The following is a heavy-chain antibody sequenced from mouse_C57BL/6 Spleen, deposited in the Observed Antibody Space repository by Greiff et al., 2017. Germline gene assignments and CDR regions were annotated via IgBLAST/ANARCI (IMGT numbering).Heavy chain of an antibody. CDR2: IDPSDSYT. J-gene: IGHJ1*03. CDR3: AKGTYYSIHWYFDV. Sequence: QVQLKQPGAELVMPGASVKLSCKASDYTFTNYWIHWVKQRPGQGLEWIGEIDPSDSYTNYNQKFKGESTLTVDKSSSTAYMQLSSLTSEDSAVYYCAKGTYYSIHWYFDVWGTGTTVTVSS. V-gene: IGHV1-69*01. D-gene: IGHD2-5*01. CDR1: DYTFTNYW.